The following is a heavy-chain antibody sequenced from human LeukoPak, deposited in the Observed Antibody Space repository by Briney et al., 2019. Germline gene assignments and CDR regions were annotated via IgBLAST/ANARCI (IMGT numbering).Heavy chain of an antibody. Sequence: SETLSLTCAVYGGSFSGYYWSWIRQPPGKGREWIGEINHSGSTNYNPSLKSRVTISVDMSKNQFSLKLSSVTAADTAVYYCASGGSGNPVRTSTNWFDPWGQGTLVTVSS. CDR2: INHSGST. D-gene: IGHD3-10*01. V-gene: IGHV4-34*01. CDR3: ASGGSGNPVRTSTNWFDP. J-gene: IGHJ5*02. CDR1: GGSFSGYY.